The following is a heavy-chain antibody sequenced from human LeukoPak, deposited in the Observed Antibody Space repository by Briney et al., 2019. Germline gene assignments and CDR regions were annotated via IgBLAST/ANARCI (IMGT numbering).Heavy chain of an antibody. CDR3: ARGRLGWLQSYYFDY. D-gene: IGHD5-24*01. CDR2: ISYDGSNK. CDR1: GFTFSGFA. Sequence: PGTSLRLSCAGSGFTFSGFAMHWVRQARGKGLEWVAVISYDGSNKYYADSVKGRFTISRDNSKNTLYLQMNSLRAEDTAVYYCARGRLGWLQSYYFDYWGQGTLVTVSS. J-gene: IGHJ4*02. V-gene: IGHV3-30*04.